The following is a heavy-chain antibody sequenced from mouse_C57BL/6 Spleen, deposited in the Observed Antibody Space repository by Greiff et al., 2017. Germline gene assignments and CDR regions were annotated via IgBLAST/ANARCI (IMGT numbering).Heavy chain of an antibody. J-gene: IGHJ4*01. Sequence: QVQLKQPGAELVKPGASVKLSCKASGYTFTSYWMQWVKQRPGQGLEWIGAIDPSDSYTNYNQKFKGKATLTVYTSSSPPYLQLSSHTSEDSAVYYCAIREVSFYYAMDYWGQGTSVTVSS. V-gene: IGHV1-50*01. CDR3: AIREVSFYYAMDY. CDR1: GYTFTSYW. D-gene: IGHD2-10*02. CDR2: IDPSDSYT.